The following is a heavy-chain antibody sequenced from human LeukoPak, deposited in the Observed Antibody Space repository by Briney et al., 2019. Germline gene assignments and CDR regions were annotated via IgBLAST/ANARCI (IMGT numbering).Heavy chain of an antibody. D-gene: IGHD3-22*01. J-gene: IGHJ3*02. V-gene: IGHV5-51*01. CDR2: IYPGDSDT. Sequence: GESLKISCKGSGYSFTSYWIGWVRQMPGKGLEWMGIIYPGDSDTRYSPSFQGQVTISADKSISTAYLQWSSLKASDTAMYYCARRPIMDYYDSSGYPIGAFDIRGQGTMVTVSS. CDR1: GYSFTSYW. CDR3: ARRPIMDYYDSSGYPIGAFDI.